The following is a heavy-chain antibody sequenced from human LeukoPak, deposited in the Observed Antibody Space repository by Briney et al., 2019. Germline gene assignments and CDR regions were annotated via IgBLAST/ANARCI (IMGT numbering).Heavy chain of an antibody. CDR2: SYPRDGST. CDR3: ARDQEAFDY. Sequence: ASVKVSCKASGYSFTSNYIHWVRHAPAQGLEWMGMSYPRDGSTSYAQKFQGRVTVTRDTSTSTVHIELSGLRSDDTAVYYCARDQEAFDYWGQGTLVTVSS. V-gene: IGHV1-46*01. J-gene: IGHJ4*02. CDR1: GYSFTSNY.